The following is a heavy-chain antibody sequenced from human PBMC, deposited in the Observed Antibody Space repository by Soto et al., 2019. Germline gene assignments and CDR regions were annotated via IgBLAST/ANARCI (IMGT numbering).Heavy chain of an antibody. D-gene: IGHD6-19*01. Sequence: GGSLRLSCAASGFTFSSYAMSWVRQAPGKGLEWVSAISGSGGSTYYADSVKGRFTISRDNSKNTLYLQMNSLRAEDTAVYYCASPLSRGLMRQYYYGMDVWGPGTTVTVSS. CDR3: ASPLSRGLMRQYYYGMDV. V-gene: IGHV3-23*01. CDR1: GFTFSSYA. J-gene: IGHJ6*02. CDR2: ISGSGGST.